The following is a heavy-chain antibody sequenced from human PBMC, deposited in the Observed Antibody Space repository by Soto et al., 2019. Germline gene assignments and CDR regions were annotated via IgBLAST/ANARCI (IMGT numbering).Heavy chain of an antibody. CDR2: ISTSGFTT. D-gene: IGHD2-15*01. J-gene: IGHJ4*02. CDR3: AKGSGYCLAGTCYRYFDY. Sequence: DVQLLESGAGLVQPGGSLRLSCAASGFTFSNYTMAWVRQAPGRGLEWVSIISTSGFTTFYADSVKGRFTISRDNSKDTVFLQMNSPRAEDTAVYYCAKGSGYCLAGTCYRYFDYWGQGNLVTVSS. CDR1: GFTFSNYT. V-gene: IGHV3-23*01.